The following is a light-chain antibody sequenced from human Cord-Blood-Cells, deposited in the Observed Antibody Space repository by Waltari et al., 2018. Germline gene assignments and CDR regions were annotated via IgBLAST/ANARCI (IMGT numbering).Light chain of an antibody. CDR1: SSDVGGYNY. CDR3: SLYTSSSTYV. CDR2: DVS. Sequence: QSALTQPASVPGSPGQSITISCTGTSSDVGGYNYVSWYQQHPGKAPKLMIYDVSNRPSGVSNRFSGSKSGNTASLTISGLQAEDEADYYCSLYTSSSTYVFGTGTKVTVL. V-gene: IGLV2-14*01. J-gene: IGLJ1*01.